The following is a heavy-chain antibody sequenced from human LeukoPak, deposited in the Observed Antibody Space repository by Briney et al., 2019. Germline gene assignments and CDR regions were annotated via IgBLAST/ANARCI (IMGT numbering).Heavy chain of an antibody. CDR3: TRANWGWYFDY. Sequence: GGSLRLAWAASGFTVSNYWMNWVRQAPGKGLEWVANIDQDGSEKYYVDSVKGRFNIPRDNAKSSLSLQMNSLRAEDTAVYYCTRANWGWYFDYWGQGTVVTVSS. J-gene: IGHJ4*02. V-gene: IGHV3-7*05. D-gene: IGHD7-27*01. CDR1: GFTVSNYW. CDR2: IDQDGSEK.